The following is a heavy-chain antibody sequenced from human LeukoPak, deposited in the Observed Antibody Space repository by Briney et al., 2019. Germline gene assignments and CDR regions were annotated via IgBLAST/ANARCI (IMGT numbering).Heavy chain of an antibody. Sequence: SVKVSCKASGGTFSSYAISWVRQAPGQGLEWMGGIIPRLGTTKYIEKLQGRITITTDESTTTAYMELTSLRSEDTAVYYCAADGTDWGQGTLVTVSS. V-gene: IGHV1-69*05. CDR1: GGTFSSYA. CDR3: AADGTD. CDR2: IIPRLGTT. J-gene: IGHJ4*02.